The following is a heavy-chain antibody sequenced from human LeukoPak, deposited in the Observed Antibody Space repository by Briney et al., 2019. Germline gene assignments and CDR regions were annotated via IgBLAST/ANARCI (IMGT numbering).Heavy chain of an antibody. CDR1: GFTFSSYA. J-gene: IGHJ4*02. V-gene: IGHV3-30*07. CDR2: ISYDGSNK. D-gene: IGHD6-19*01. CDR3: ARRDSSGWYYFDY. Sequence: PGGSLRLSCAASGFTFSSYAMHWVRQAPGKGLEWVAVISYDGSNKYYADSVKGRFTVSRDNAKNSLYLQMNSLRVEDSAVYFCARRDSSGWYYFDYWGPGTLVTVSS.